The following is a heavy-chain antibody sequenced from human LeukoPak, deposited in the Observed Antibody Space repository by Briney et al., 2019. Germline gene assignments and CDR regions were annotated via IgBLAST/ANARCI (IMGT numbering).Heavy chain of an antibody. Sequence: GGSLRLSCSASRFTFSNYGMHWVRQAPGKGLQWVAFIWFDGSNKYYADSVKGRFTISRDNSKNTLYLQINSLRAEDTAVYYCARDNYYDSSGYPDYWGQGTLVTVSS. CDR1: RFTFSNYG. CDR2: IWFDGSNK. J-gene: IGHJ4*02. D-gene: IGHD3-22*01. V-gene: IGHV3-33*01. CDR3: ARDNYYDSSGYPDY.